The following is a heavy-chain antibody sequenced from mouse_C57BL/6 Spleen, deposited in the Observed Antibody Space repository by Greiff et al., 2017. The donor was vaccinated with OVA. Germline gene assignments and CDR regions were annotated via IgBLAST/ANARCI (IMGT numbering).Heavy chain of an antibody. CDR2: IWSGGST. V-gene: IGHV2-2*01. CDR1: GFSLTSYG. CDR3: ASLYYDYDRYFDV. D-gene: IGHD2-4*01. Sequence: VKLMESGPGLVQPSQSLSITCTVSGFSLTSYGVHWVRQSPGKGLEWLGVIWSGGSTDYNAAFISRLSISKDNSKSQVFFKMNSLQADDTAIYYCASLYYDYDRYFDVWGTGTTVTVSS. J-gene: IGHJ1*03.